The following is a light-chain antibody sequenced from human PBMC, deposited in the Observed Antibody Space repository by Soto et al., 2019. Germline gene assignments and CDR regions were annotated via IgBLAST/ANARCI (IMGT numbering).Light chain of an antibody. J-gene: IGKJ3*01. V-gene: IGKV1-39*01. CDR3: QQSYSSRPVT. CDR1: QSISKY. Sequence: DIQMTQSPSSLSASVGDRVTVTCRASQSISKYLNWYQQKPGKAPQLLIYGASNLQSGVPSRFSGSRSGTDFTLTISSLQPEDFATYYCQQSYSSRPVTFGPGTKVDIK. CDR2: GAS.